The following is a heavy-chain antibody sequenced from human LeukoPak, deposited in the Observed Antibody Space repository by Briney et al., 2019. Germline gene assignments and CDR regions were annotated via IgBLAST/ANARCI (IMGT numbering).Heavy chain of an antibody. D-gene: IGHD2-15*01. CDR2: IKQDGSEK. J-gene: IGHJ6*04. CDR1: GFTFSSYW. CDR3: ARDECSGGSCYYYYYYGMDV. V-gene: IGHV3-7*03. Sequence: GGSLRLSCAASGFTFSSYWMSWVRQAPGKGLEWVANIKQDGSEKYYVDSVKGRFTISRDNAKNSLYPQMNSLRAEDTAVYYCARDECSGGSCYYYYYYGMDVWGKGTTVTVSS.